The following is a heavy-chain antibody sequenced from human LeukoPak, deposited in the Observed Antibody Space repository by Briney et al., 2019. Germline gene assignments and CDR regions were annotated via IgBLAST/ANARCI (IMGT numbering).Heavy chain of an antibody. CDR3: ARVRYFDTTGYYYDFDY. CDR2: IYQSGST. CDR1: GYSFGSGYF. V-gene: IGHV4-38-2*02. Sequence: PSETLSLTCTVFGYSFGSGYFWGWIRQPPGKGLEWIAGIYQSGSTDYNPSLRSRVTISLDTSKNQFSLRLNSVTAADTAVYYCARVRYFDTTGYYYDFDYWGQGILVTVSS. D-gene: IGHD3-22*01. J-gene: IGHJ4*02.